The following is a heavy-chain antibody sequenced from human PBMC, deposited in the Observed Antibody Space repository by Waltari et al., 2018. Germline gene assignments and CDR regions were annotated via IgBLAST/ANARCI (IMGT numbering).Heavy chain of an antibody. CDR2: SYPGDSDT. Sequence: VQLVHSGAEVNTPGESLKTSCKGSGYSFTSYWIGWVRQMPGKGLELMGVSYPGDSDTSYSPSVQGQVTSSADKSIITAYLQWSSLKASDTAMYYCARISTQGDYNAFDIWGQGTMVTVSS. CDR3: ARISTQGDYNAFDI. J-gene: IGHJ3*02. V-gene: IGHV5-51*03. D-gene: IGHD4-17*01. CDR1: GYSFTSYW.